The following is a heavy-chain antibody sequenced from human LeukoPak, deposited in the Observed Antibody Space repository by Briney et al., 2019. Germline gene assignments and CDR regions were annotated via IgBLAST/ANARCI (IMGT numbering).Heavy chain of an antibody. CDR1: GATFSSYA. J-gene: IGHJ3*02. CDR2: IIPMLGTV. D-gene: IGHD3-10*01. CDR3: ARGLWFGDPNDAFDI. V-gene: IGHV1-69*04. Sequence: SVKVSCKASGATFSSYAINWVRQAPGQGLEWMGRIIPMLGTVNYAQKFQGRVTIIADKFTSTAYMELSSLRSEDTAVYYCARGLWFGDPNDAFDIWGQGTMVTVSS.